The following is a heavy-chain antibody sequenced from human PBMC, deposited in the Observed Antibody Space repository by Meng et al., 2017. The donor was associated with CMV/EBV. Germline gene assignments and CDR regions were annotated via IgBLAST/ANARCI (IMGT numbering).Heavy chain of an antibody. CDR1: GGSISSRSYY. Sequence: ESLKISCTVSGGSISSRSYYWGWTRQPPGKGLEWIGSIYYSGSTYYNPSLKSRVTISVDTSKNQFSLKLSSVTAADTAVYYCARVGGYSYGTIDYWGQGTLVTVSS. CDR3: ARVGGYSYGTIDY. CDR2: IYYSGST. D-gene: IGHD5-18*01. J-gene: IGHJ4*02. V-gene: IGHV4-39*07.